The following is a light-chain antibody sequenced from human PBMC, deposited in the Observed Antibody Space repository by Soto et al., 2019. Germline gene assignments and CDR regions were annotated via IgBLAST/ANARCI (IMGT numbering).Light chain of an antibody. CDR2: GAS. J-gene: IGKJ1*01. V-gene: IGKV3-15*01. CDR3: QQYSNWPLT. Sequence: EIRITLALSTLCVSPGERATLSCRASQSISIDLAWYQQTPGQAPRLLIYGASTRATGIPVRFSGSASGTEFTLTINRLESEDFTVYYCQQYSNWPLTFGQGTNVDIK. CDR1: QSISID.